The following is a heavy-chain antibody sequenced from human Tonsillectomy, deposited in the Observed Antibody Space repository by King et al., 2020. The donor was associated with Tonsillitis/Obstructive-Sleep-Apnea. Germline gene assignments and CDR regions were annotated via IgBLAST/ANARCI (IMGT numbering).Heavy chain of an antibody. CDR2: INEDGSEE. V-gene: IGHV3-7*01. CDR1: GFTFSSSW. Sequence: VQLVESGGGLVKPGGSLRLSCAASGFTFSSSWMSWVRQAPGKGLEWVANINEDGSEEYYIDSVKGRFTISRDNAKNSLYLHMNSLRAEDTAVYYCAREVGSHWGQGTLVTVSS. J-gene: IGHJ4*02. D-gene: IGHD2-2*01. CDR3: AREVGSH.